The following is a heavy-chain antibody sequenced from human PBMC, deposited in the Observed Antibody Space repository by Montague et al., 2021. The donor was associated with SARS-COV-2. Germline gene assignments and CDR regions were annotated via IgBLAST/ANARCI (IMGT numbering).Heavy chain of an antibody. CDR2: FDHSGNT. J-gene: IGHJ2*01. CDR1: GGSISGHY. D-gene: IGHD3-16*01. CDR3: AGEFRIELWQTNWYFGL. Sequence: SETLSLTCSVSGGSISGHYWSWIRRPPGQGLEWIGNFDHSGNTKYNPSLKSRATISVDTSKNQFALRLSSVTAADTAVYYCAGEFRIELWQTNWYFGLWGQGTLVTVSS. V-gene: IGHV4-59*11.